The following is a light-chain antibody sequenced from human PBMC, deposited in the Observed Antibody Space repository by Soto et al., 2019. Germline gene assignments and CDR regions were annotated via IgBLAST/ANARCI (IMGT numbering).Light chain of an antibody. J-gene: IGKJ5*01. CDR2: AAS. V-gene: IGKV1-39*01. Sequence: DIQMSQSRSTLSASVGDRVTITGRASQSISSWLAWYQQKPGKAPKLLIYAASSLQSGVPSRFSGSGSGTDFTLTISSLQPEDFATYYCQQSYSTPPSFGQGKRLAI. CDR1: QSISSW. CDR3: QQSYSTPPS.